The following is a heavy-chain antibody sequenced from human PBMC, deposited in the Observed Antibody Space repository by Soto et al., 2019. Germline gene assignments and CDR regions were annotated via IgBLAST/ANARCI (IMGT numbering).Heavy chain of an antibody. CDR2: ISTYTGNT. D-gene: IGHD3-10*01. V-gene: IGHV1-18*01. Sequence: QVHLVQSGAEVKKPGASVKVSCKASGYTFTNYDINWVRQAPGQGLEWMGWISTYTGNTNYAQKLQGRVTMTTDTPTSPAYMEPRSLRSDDTAVYYCARGYYYGSGRPTPGGMDVWGRGTTVTVSS. CDR1: GYTFTNYD. J-gene: IGHJ6*02. CDR3: ARGYYYGSGRPTPGGMDV.